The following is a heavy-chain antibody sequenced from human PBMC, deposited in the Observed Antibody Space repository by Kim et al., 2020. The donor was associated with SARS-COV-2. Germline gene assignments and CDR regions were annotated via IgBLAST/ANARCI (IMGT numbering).Heavy chain of an antibody. D-gene: IGHD3-3*01. J-gene: IGHJ3*02. Sequence: ASVKVSCKASGYTFTSYGISWVRQAPGQGLEWMGWISAYNGNTNYAQKLQGRVTMTTDTSTSTAYMELRSLRSDDTAVYYCARALGGSVTIFGVVLSYAPFDIWGQGTMVTVSS. CDR1: GYTFTSYG. CDR2: ISAYNGNT. CDR3: ARALGGSVTIFGVVLSYAPFDI. V-gene: IGHV1-18*01.